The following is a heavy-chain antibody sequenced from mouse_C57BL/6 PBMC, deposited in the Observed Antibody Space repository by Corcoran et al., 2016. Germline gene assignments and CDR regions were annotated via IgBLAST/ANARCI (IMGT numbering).Heavy chain of an antibody. CDR1: GYTFTSYW. CDR2: INPSNGGT. CDR3: ARDYYGSSYEFAY. V-gene: IGHV1-53*01. J-gene: IGHJ3*01. D-gene: IGHD1-1*01. Sequence: VQLQQSGPELVKPGASVKLSCKASGYTFTSYWMHWVKQRPGQGLEWIGNINPSNGGTNYNEKFKSKATLTVDKSSSTAYMQLSSLTSEDYAVYYCARDYYGSSYEFAYWGQGTLVTVSA.